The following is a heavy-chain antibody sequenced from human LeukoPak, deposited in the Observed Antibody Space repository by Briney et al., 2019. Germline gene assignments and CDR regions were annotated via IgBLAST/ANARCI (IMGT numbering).Heavy chain of an antibody. CDR1: GGSFSGYY. Sequence: SETLSLTCAVCGGSFSGYYWSWIRQPPGKGLEWIGEINHSGSTNYNPSLKSRVTISVDTSKNQFSLKLSSVTAADTAVYYCASRSGLLWFGEFNYWGQGTLVTVSS. J-gene: IGHJ4*02. V-gene: IGHV4-34*01. D-gene: IGHD3-10*01. CDR2: INHSGST. CDR3: ASRSGLLWFGEFNY.